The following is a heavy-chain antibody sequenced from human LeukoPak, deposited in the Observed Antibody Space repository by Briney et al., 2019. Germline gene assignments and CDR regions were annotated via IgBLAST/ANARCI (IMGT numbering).Heavy chain of an antibody. V-gene: IGHV3-74*01. CDR2: ISTDGSTT. CDR1: GFTFSSYW. Sequence: GGPLRLSCAASGFTFSSYWMHWVRQAPGKGLVWVSRISTDGSTTTYADSVKGRFTISRDNAKNTAYLQMNSLRAEDTAVYYCAGGPAYRGQGNLVTVSS. CDR3: AGGPAY. D-gene: IGHD1-14*01. J-gene: IGHJ4*02.